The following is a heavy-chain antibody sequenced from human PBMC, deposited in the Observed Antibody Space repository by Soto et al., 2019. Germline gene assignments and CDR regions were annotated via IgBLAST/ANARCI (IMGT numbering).Heavy chain of an antibody. CDR3: ARGTSSYYGSGSYPYYGMDV. CDR1: GFIFSSYG. Sequence: QVQLVESGGGVVQPGRSLRLSCAASGFIFSSYGMHWVRQAPGKGLEWVAVIWYDGSNKYYADSVKGRFTISRDNSKNTLYLQMNSLRAEDPAVYYCARGTSSYYGSGSYPYYGMDVWGQGTTVTVSS. V-gene: IGHV3-33*01. CDR2: IWYDGSNK. D-gene: IGHD3-10*01. J-gene: IGHJ6*02.